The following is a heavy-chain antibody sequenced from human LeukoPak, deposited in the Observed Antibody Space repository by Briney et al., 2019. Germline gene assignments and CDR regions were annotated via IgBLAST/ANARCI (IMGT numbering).Heavy chain of an antibody. J-gene: IGHJ5*02. CDR3: ARSLVVGATYPYH. D-gene: IGHD1-26*01. CDR2: ISSSSSTI. Sequence: GGSLRLSCAVSKFTFSSYGMTWVRQAPGKGLEWVSYISSSSSTICYADSVKGRFTISRDNAKNSLYLQLNSLRAEDTAVYYCARSLVVGATYPYHWGQGTLVTVSS. V-gene: IGHV3-48*01. CDR1: KFTFSSYG.